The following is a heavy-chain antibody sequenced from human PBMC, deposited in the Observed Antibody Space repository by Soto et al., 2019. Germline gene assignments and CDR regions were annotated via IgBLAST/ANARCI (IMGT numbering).Heavy chain of an antibody. Sequence: SAKVSCKGPCYSFTSYGISWVRQAPGQGLESMGWISAYNGNTNYAQKLQGRVTMTTDTSTSTAYMELRSLRSDDTAVYYCARGFRRYCSSTSCYLGWFEPWGQGTLVTVSS. CDR3: ARGFRRYCSSTSCYLGWFEP. CDR1: CYSFTSYG. J-gene: IGHJ5*02. V-gene: IGHV1-18*01. D-gene: IGHD2-2*01. CDR2: ISAYNGNT.